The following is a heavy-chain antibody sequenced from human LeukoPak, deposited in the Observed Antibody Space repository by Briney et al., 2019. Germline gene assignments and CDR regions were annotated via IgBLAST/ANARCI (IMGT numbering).Heavy chain of an antibody. CDR1: GGSISSSSYY. V-gene: IGHV4-39*01. CDR2: IYYSGST. CDR3: ARLVGTTVTPGGFDY. J-gene: IGHJ4*02. D-gene: IGHD4-17*01. Sequence: SETLSLTCTVSGGSISSSSYYWGWIRQPLGKGLEWIGSIYYSGSTYYNPSLKSRVTISVDTSKDQFSLKLSSVTAADTAVYYCARLVGTTVTPGGFDYWGQGTLVTVSS.